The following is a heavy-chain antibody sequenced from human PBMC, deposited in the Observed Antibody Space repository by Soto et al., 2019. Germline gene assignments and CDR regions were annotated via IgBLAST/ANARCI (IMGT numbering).Heavy chain of an antibody. CDR1: GFTFSSYA. Sequence: QVQLVESGGGVVQPGRSLRLSCAASGFTFSSYAMHWVRQAPGKGLEWVAVISYDGSNEYYADSVKRRFTISRDNSKNTLYLKMNSLGAEDTAVYYCAREETPPGIWYYYDGMAVWSQGTTVTVSS. CDR3: AREETPPGIWYYYDGMAV. J-gene: IGHJ6*02. D-gene: IGHD1-20*01. V-gene: IGHV3-30-3*01. CDR2: ISYDGSNE.